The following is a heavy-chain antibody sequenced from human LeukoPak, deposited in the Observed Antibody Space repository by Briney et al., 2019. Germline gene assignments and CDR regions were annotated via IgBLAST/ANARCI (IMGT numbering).Heavy chain of an antibody. CDR2: IHSSGSI. CDR1: GGSISSYY. J-gene: IGHJ4*02. CDR3: ARTRYYYNSRSYGAPYYFDY. D-gene: IGHD3-10*01. V-gene: IGHV4-4*07. Sequence: SETLSLTCTVSGGSISSYYWSWIRQPAGKGLEWIGRIHSSGSINYNPSLKSRVTISVDTSKNQFSLKLSSVTAADTAVYYCARTRYYYNSRSYGAPYYFDYWGQGTLVTVSS.